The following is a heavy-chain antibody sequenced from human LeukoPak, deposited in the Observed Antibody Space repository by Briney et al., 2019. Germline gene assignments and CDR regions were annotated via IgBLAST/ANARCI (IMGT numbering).Heavy chain of an antibody. CDR2: INPNSGGT. V-gene: IGHV1-2*02. J-gene: IGHJ5*02. CDR1: GYTFTGYY. Sequence: GASVKVSCKASGYTFTGYYMHWVRQAPGQGLEWMGWINPNSGGTNYAQKFQGRVTLTADESTSTAYMELSSLRSDDTAVYYCARAHYYYGSGGRGWFDPWGQGTLVTVSS. D-gene: IGHD3-10*01. CDR3: ARAHYYYGSGGRGWFDP.